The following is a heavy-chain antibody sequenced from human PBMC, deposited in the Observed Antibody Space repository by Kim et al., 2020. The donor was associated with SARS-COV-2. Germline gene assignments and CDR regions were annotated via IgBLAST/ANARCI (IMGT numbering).Heavy chain of an antibody. V-gene: IGHV3-21*01. J-gene: IGHJ6*03. CDR3: ARGRRASYYYYYMDV. Sequence: SLKGRSTISRDNAKTSLYLQMNSRRADDTAVYYCARGRRASYYYYYMDVWGKGTTVTVSS.